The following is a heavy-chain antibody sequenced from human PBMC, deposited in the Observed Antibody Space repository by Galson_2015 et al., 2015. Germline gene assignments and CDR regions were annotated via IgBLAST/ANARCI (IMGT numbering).Heavy chain of an antibody. CDR1: GFTFSNYE. D-gene: IGHD2-21*01. CDR2: ISNSGRTM. V-gene: IGHV3-48*03. J-gene: IGHJ4*02. CDR3: AVNAITYFFDS. Sequence: SLRLSCAASGFTFSNYEMNWVRQAPGKGLEWVSYISNSGRTMYYADSVKGRFTISRDNAKKSLDLQMNSLRAEDTAVYYCAVNAITYFFDSWGQGTLVTVSS.